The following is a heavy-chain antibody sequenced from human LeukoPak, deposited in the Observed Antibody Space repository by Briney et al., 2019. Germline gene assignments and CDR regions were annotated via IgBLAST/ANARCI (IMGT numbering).Heavy chain of an antibody. Sequence: ASVKVSCKASGYTFTSYGISWVRQAPGQGLEWMGWISPCNGNTNYAQKLQGRVTMTTDTSTTTAYMELRSLRSDDTAVYYCAREMATIVNQFDYWGQGTLVTVPS. D-gene: IGHD5-24*01. CDR1: GYTFTSYG. J-gene: IGHJ4*02. CDR3: AREMATIVNQFDY. CDR2: ISPCNGNT. V-gene: IGHV1-18*01.